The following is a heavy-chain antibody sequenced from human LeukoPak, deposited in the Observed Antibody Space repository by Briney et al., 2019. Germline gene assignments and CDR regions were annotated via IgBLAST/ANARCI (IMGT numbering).Heavy chain of an antibody. CDR2: ISGSSGTI. CDR3: GYIAAAVYYFDY. CDR1: GFTFSSNG. V-gene: IGHV3-48*01. D-gene: IGHD6-13*01. J-gene: IGHJ4*02. Sequence: GGSLRLSCAASGFTFSSNGMNWVRQAPGKGLEGVAYISGSSGTIYYADSVKGRFTISRDNARNSLYLQMNSLRSEDTAIYYCGYIAAAVYYFDYWGQGTLVTVSS.